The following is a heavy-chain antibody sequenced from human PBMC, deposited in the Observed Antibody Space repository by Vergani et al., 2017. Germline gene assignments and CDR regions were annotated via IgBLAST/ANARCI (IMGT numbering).Heavy chain of an antibody. D-gene: IGHD3-3*01. CDR1: GGSFSGYY. V-gene: IGHV4-34*01. CDR2: INHSGST. CDR3: ARGGGTIFGVVTMPHYYYYYGMDV. Sequence: QVQLQQWGAGLLKPSETLSLTCAVYGGSFSGYYWSWTRQPPGKGLEWIGEINHSGSTNYNPSLKSRVTISVDTSKNQFSLKLSSVTAADTAVYYCARGGGTIFGVVTMPHYYYYYGMDVWGQGTTVTVSS. J-gene: IGHJ6*02.